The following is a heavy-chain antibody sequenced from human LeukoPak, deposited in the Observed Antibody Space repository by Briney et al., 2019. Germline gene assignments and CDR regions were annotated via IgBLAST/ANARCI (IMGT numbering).Heavy chain of an antibody. CDR1: GGSISSYY. D-gene: IGHD3-10*01. V-gene: IGHV4-4*07. J-gene: IGHJ5*02. CDR3: ARDCGLSGSGSYYTNWFDP. Sequence: PSETLSLTCTVSGGSISSYYWSWIRQPAGKGLEWIGRIYTSGSTNYNPSLKSRVTMSVDTSKNQFSLKLSSVTAADTAVYYCARDCGLSGSGSYYTNWFDPWGRGTLVTVSS. CDR2: IYTSGST.